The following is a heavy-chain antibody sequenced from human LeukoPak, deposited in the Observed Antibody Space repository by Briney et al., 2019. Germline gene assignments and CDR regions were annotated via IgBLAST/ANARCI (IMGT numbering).Heavy chain of an antibody. CDR1: GGSIKSNY. CDR2: IYSSGST. CDR3: ARSDGYGLVGI. D-gene: IGHD3-10*01. V-gene: IGHV4-59*12. J-gene: IGHJ3*02. Sequence: PSETLSLTCTVSGGSIKSNYWSWIRQPPGKGLEWIGSIYSSGSTYYNPSLKSRVIIIIDTPKNHFSLTLGSVTAADTAVYYCARSDGYGLVGIWGQGTMVTVSS.